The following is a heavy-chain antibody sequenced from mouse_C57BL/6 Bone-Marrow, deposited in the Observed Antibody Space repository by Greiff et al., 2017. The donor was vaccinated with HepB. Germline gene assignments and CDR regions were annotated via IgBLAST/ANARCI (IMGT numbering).Heavy chain of an antibody. CDR1: GYTFTSYG. J-gene: IGHJ1*03. V-gene: IGHV1-81*01. CDR2: IYPRSGNT. CDR3: ARGNYYGTPWYFDV. Sequence: QVQLKESGAELARPGASVKLSCKASGYTFTSYGISWVKQSTGQGLEWIGEIYPRSGNTYYNEKFKGKATLTADKSSSTAYMELRSLTSEDSAVYFCARGNYYGTPWYFDVWGTGTTVTVSS. D-gene: IGHD1-1*01.